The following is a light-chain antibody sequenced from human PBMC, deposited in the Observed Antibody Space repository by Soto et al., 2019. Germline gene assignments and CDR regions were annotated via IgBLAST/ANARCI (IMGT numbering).Light chain of an antibody. V-gene: IGKV1-5*03. J-gene: IGKJ1*01. Sequence: DIQITQSPSTLSAAVGDRVTITFRASQSISSWLAWYQQKPGKAPKLLIYKASSLESGVPSRFSGSGSGTEFTLTISSLKPDDFATYYCQQYNSYWTFGQGTKVDIK. CDR2: KAS. CDR3: QQYNSYWT. CDR1: QSISSW.